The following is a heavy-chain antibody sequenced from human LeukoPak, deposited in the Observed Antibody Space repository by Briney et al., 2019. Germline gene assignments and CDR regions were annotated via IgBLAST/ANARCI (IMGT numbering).Heavy chain of an antibody. J-gene: IGHJ4*02. V-gene: IGHV3-64*01. CDR3: TRGPGYDYVWGSYRADY. D-gene: IGHD3-16*02. Sequence: GGSLRLSCAASGFIFYSYAMHWVRQAPGRGLEYVSAITGSGSSTFYANSVKGRFTISRDNSKNTLYLQMGSLRPDDMAVYYCTRGPGYDYVWGSYRADYWGQGILVTVSS. CDR2: ITGSGSST. CDR1: GFIFYSYA.